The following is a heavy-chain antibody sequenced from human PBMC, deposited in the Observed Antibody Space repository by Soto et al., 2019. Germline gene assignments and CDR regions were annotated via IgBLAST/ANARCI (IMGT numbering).Heavy chain of an antibody. Sequence: ASVKVSCKASGYTFTSYAMHWVRQAPGQRLEWMGWINAGNGNTKYSQKFQGRVTITRDTSASTAYMELSSLRSEDTAVYYCARDNHWLYYYYVMDVWGQGTRFTVSS. CDR3: ARDNHWLYYYYVMDV. J-gene: IGHJ6*02. V-gene: IGHV1-3*01. D-gene: IGHD5-12*01. CDR2: INAGNGNT. CDR1: GYTFTSYA.